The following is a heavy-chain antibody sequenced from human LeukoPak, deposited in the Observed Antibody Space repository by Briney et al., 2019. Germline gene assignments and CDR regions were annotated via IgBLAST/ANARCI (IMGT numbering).Heavy chain of an antibody. D-gene: IGHD6-13*01. V-gene: IGHV3-53*01. J-gene: IGHJ4*02. CDR1: GFTVSNNY. CDR2: IYSVGTT. Sequence: GGSLRLSCKASGFTVSNNYMNWVRQAPGKGLEWVALIYSVGTTNYADSVKGRFTISRDNSKNTLYLQVTNVRVEDTAVYYCARDPPGIAASVSGGWGQGTLVTVSS. CDR3: ARDPPGIAASVSGG.